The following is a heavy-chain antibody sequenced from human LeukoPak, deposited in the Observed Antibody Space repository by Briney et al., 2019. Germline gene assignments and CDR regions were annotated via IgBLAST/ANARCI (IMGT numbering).Heavy chain of an antibody. CDR2: MNPNGGNT. Sequence: ASVKVSCKASGYTFTSYDINWVRQATGQGLEWMGWMNPNGGNTGYAQKFQGRVTMTRNTSISTAYMELSSLRSEDTAVYYCARPPSREGHTSRYYCYGMDVWGQGTTVTVSS. D-gene: IGHD5-24*01. J-gene: IGHJ6*02. CDR1: GYTFTSYD. CDR3: ARPPSREGHTSRYYCYGMDV. V-gene: IGHV1-8*01.